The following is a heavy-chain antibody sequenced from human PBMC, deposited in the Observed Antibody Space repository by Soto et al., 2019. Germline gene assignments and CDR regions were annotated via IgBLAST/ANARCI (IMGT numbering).Heavy chain of an antibody. CDR2: IGGTDGDRDGVP. J-gene: IGHJ3*01. Sequence: VQLLESGGDLVQPGGSLRLSCVASGFILNNYAMSWVRQAPGKGLEWVSTIGGTDGDRDGVPGYEDSVKCRFTISRNSTANTLFLHMDNLISVDSALYNGLKRGCNGAAFDCWGQGTTVVVSS. CDR1: GFILNNYA. V-gene: IGHV3-23*01. D-gene: IGHD3-9*01. CDR3: LKRGCNGAAFDC.